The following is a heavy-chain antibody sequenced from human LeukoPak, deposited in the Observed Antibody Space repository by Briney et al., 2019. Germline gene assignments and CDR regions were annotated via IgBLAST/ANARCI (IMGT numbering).Heavy chain of an antibody. V-gene: IGHV3-30-3*01. CDR3: ASPQLGQLLLYGMGV. CDR2: ISYDGSDK. J-gene: IGHJ6*02. D-gene: IGHD1-26*01. Sequence: PGGSLRLSCAASGFTFSTYAMHWVRQAPGKGLEWVAVISYDGSDKYYADSVKGRFIISRDNSKNMLNLQINSLRDEDTAVYYCASPQLGQLLLYGMGVWGQGTTVTVSS. CDR1: GFTFSTYA.